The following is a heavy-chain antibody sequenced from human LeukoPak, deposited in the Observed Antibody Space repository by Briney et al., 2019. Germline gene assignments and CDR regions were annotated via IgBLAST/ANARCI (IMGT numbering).Heavy chain of an antibody. Sequence: GGSLRLSCAASGFTFSIYAMSWVRQAPGKGLEWVSAISGSGVSTYYTDSVKGRFTISRDNSKNTLYLQMNSLRVEDTAVYYCAKGLKTLGDYWGQGPLVTVSS. J-gene: IGHJ4*02. CDR1: GFTFSIYA. D-gene: IGHD3-16*01. V-gene: IGHV3-23*01. CDR2: ISGSGVST. CDR3: AKGLKTLGDY.